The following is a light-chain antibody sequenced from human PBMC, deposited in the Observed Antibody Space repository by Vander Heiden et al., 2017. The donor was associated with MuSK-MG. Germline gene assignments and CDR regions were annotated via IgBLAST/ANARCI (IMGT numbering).Light chain of an antibody. CDR2: DSS. CDR3: QQRNNWPPFT. Sequence: EIVLTQSPATLSMSPGETATLSCRASQSVSSDLAWYQQKPGQPPRLVIYDSSNRGTGIPARFSGSGSGTDFTLTISSLEPEDFAVYYCQQRNNWPPFTFGSWDQGGYQT. V-gene: IGKV3-11*01. CDR1: QSVSSD. J-gene: IGKJ3*01.